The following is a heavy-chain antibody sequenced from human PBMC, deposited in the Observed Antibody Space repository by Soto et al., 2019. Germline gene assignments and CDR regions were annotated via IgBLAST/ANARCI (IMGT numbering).Heavy chain of an antibody. J-gene: IGHJ4*02. Sequence: QVQLVESGAEVKKPGSSVTVSCKASGGTFSKYAISWVRQAPGQGLEWMGGIIPIFGTANYAQKFQGRVTITADESTTTAYMELSSLRSEDTAVYYCARRVGYSSGWLGYDFDYWGQGTLVTVSS. V-gene: IGHV1-69*01. CDR1: GGTFSKYA. D-gene: IGHD6-19*01. CDR2: IIPIFGTA. CDR3: ARRVGYSSGWLGYDFDY.